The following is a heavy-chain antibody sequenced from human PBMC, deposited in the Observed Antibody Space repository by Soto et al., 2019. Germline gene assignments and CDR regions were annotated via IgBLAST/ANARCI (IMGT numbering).Heavy chain of an antibody. V-gene: IGHV3-23*01. CDR2: ISGSGGST. J-gene: IGHJ4*02. CDR1: GFTFSSYA. Sequence: GGSLRLSCAASGFTFSSYAMSWVRQAPGKGLEWVSAISGSGGSTYYADSVKGRFTISRDNSKNTLYLQMNSLRAEDTAVYYCAKQYDFWSGYYRASLDYWGQGALVTVSS. CDR3: AKQYDFWSGYYRASLDY. D-gene: IGHD3-3*01.